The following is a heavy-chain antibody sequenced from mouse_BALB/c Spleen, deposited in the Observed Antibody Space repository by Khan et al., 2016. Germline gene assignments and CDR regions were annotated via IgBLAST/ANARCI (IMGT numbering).Heavy chain of an antibody. CDR1: GFDFSSYC. CDR2: INPDSSTI. J-gene: IGHJ3*01. V-gene: IGHV4-1*02. Sequence: EVKLLESGGGLVQPGGSLKLSCAASGFDFSSYCMSWVRQATGKGLEWIGEINPDSSTINYTPSLKDKFIISRDNANNTLYLQMSKVRSEDTALXYCASPGGGFAYWGQGTLVTVSA. CDR3: ASPGGGFAY.